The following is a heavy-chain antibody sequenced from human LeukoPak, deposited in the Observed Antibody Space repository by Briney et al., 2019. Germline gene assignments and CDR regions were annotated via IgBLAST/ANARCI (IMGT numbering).Heavy chain of an antibody. CDR1: GFTFSSYR. D-gene: IGHD2-15*01. V-gene: IGHV3-48*04. CDR2: ISSSGDTI. CDR3: ARDRLGYCSRGSCDG. Sequence: PGRSLRLSCAASGFTFSSYRMNWVRQAPGKGLEWVSYISSSGDTIYYADSVKGRFTISRDHAKNSLYLQMNSLRVENTAVYYYARDRLGYCSRGSCDGWGQGTLVTVSS. J-gene: IGHJ4*02.